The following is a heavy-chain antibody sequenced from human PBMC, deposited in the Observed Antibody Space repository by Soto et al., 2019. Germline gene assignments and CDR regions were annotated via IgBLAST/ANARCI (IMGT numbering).Heavy chain of an antibody. CDR3: AKEMGFCTTTSCHAGPLYYCMGV. V-gene: IGHV1-2*04. J-gene: IGHJ6*03. CDR2: INPNSGGT. Sequence: SKDPRFAIAGRYRWSLCQSHKQGLEWMGWINPNSGGTNYAQKFQGWVTMTRDTSISTAYMELSRLRSDDTAVYYCAKEMGFCTTTSCHAGPLYYCMGVWGKGTTRTVSS. D-gene: IGHD2-2*01. CDR1: RFAIAGRY.